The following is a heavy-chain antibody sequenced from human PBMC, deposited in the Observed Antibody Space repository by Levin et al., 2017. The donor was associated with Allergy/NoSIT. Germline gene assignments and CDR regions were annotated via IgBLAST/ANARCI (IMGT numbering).Heavy chain of an antibody. CDR3: ARVYMVRGVRDNHNWFDP. CDR2: IYHSGST. V-gene: IGHV4-38-2*01. D-gene: IGHD3-10*01. J-gene: IGHJ5*02. Sequence: GSLRLSCAVSGYSISSGYYWGWIRQPPGKGLEWIGSIYHSGSTYYNPSLKSRVTISVDTSKNQFSLKLSSVTAADTAVYYCARVYMVRGVRDNHNWFDPWGQGTLVTVSS. CDR1: GYSISSGYY.